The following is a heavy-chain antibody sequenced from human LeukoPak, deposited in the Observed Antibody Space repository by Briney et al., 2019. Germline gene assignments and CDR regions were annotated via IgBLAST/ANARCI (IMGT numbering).Heavy chain of an antibody. CDR1: GYILTELS. D-gene: IGHD3-22*01. CDR2: FDPEDGET. J-gene: IGHJ1*01. CDR3: ATHSSGYYYVNPLWQH. Sequence: GASVKVSCKVSGYILTELSVHWVRQAPGKGLEWMGGFDPEDGETIYAQKFQGRITMTEDTSTDTAYMELSSLRSEDTAVYYCATHSSGYYYVNPLWQHWGQGTLVTVSS. V-gene: IGHV1-24*01.